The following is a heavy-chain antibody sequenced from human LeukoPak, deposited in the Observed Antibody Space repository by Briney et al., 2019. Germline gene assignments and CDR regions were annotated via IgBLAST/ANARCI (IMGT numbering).Heavy chain of an antibody. J-gene: IGHJ4*02. Sequence: SETLSLTCTVSGGSISSGGYYWSWIRQHPGKGLEWIGYIYYSGSTYYNPSLKSRVTISVDTSKNQFSLKLSSVTAADTAVYYCARHIVATITPRYYFDYWGQGTLVTVSS. V-gene: IGHV4-39*01. D-gene: IGHD5-12*01. CDR1: GGSISSGGYY. CDR3: ARHIVATITPRYYFDY. CDR2: IYYSGST.